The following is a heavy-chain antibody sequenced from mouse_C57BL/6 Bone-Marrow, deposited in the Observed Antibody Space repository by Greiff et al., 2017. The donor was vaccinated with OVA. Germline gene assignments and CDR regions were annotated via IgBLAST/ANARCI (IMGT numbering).Heavy chain of an antibody. CDR1: GFSLTSYA. Sequence: VKLVESGPGLVAPSQSLSITCTVSGFSLTSYAISWVRQPPGKGLEWLGVIWTGGGTNYNSALKSRLSISKDNSKSQVFLKMNSLQTDDTARYYCARIYDGYYEEGYFDYWGQGTTLTVSS. CDR2: IWTGGGT. D-gene: IGHD2-3*01. CDR3: ARIYDGYYEEGYFDY. J-gene: IGHJ2*01. V-gene: IGHV2-9-1*01.